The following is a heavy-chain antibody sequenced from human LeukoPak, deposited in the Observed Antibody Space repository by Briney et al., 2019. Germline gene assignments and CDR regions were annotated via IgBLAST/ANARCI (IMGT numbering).Heavy chain of an antibody. CDR3: ARGRYYYGSGNWFDP. J-gene: IGHJ5*02. CDR2: IYTSGST. V-gene: IGHV4-4*07. CDR1: GGSISSYY. D-gene: IGHD3-10*01. Sequence: SETLSLTCTVSGGSISSYYWSWIGQAAGKGLVWFGRIYTSGSTNYNPSLKSRVTMSVDTSKNQFSLKLSSVTAADTAVYYCARGRYYYGSGNWFDPWGQGTLVTVSS.